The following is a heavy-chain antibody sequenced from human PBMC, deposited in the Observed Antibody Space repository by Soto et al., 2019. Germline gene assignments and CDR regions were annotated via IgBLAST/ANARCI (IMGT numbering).Heavy chain of an antibody. CDR1: GYTFTIYA. CDR2: IVVGSGNT. CDR3: AAVRPYYYDSSGYYVGPFDY. V-gene: IGHV1-58*01. J-gene: IGHJ4*02. D-gene: IGHD3-22*01. Sequence: SVKRSCKASGYTFTIYAVDWVRKATRQRLEWIGWIVVGSGNTKYSQKFQERVTITRDMSTSTAYMELSSLRSEDTAVYYCAAVRPYYYDSSGYYVGPFDYWGQGTLVTVSS.